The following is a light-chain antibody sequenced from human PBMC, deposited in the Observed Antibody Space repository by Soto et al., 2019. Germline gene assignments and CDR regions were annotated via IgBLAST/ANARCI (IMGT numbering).Light chain of an antibody. CDR2: AAS. Sequence: ERVMTQSPGTLSVSPGDRATLSCRASQSVSSNLAWYQHKPGQAPRLLIYAASTRDTGIPARFGGSGSGTEFTLTISSLQSEDFALYYCVQYYDWPRTFGQGTKVEIK. CDR1: QSVSSN. V-gene: IGKV3-15*01. J-gene: IGKJ1*01. CDR3: VQYYDWPRT.